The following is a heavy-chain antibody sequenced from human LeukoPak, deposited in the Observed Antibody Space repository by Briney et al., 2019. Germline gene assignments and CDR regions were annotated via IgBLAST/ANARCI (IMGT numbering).Heavy chain of an antibody. V-gene: IGHV3-30*02. J-gene: IGHJ5*02. CDR2: IRYDGSNK. CDR3: ALLWFGELPNWFDP. Sequence: GGSLRLSCAASGFTFSSYGMHWVRQAPGKGLEWVAFIRYDGSNKYYADSVKGRFTISRDNSKNTLYLQMNSLRAEDTAVYYCALLWFGELPNWFDPWGQGTLVTVSS. CDR1: GFTFSSYG. D-gene: IGHD3-10*01.